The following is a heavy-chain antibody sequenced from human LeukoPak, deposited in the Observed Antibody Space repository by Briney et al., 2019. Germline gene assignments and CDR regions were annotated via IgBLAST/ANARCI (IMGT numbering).Heavy chain of an antibody. V-gene: IGHV1-3*03. J-gene: IGHJ6*03. D-gene: IGHD2-8*01. CDR3: VRGVPGVYFYYYMDV. CDR2: IYGDSGDA. CDR1: GYSFTSYA. Sequence: ASVKVSCKASGYSFTSYAMNWVRQAPGQRLEWMGWIYGDSGDAKYSREFQGRVTITRDTSASTAYMELSSLRSEDMAVYYCVRGVPGVYFYYYMDVWGKGTTVTVSS.